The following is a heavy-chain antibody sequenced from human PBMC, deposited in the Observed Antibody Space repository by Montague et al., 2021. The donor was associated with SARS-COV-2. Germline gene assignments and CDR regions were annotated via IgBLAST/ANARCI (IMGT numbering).Heavy chain of an antibody. CDR3: TSGREGNYNFMDV. CDR2: SCSMSKRNN. V-gene: IGHV6-1*01. J-gene: IGHJ6*02. Sequence: CAISGDSDSGISVSCNWVGQTPELRSQRLRGSCSMSKRNNDYAVSVRGRVTINPDTSKNQFSLQLNSVTPEDTAIYYCTSGREGNYNFMDVWGQGTTVTVSS. D-gene: IGHD1-1*01. CDR1: GDSDSGISVS.